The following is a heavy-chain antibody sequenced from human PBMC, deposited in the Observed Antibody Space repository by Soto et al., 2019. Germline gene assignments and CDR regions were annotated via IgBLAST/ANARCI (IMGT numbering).Heavy chain of an antibody. CDR2: ISSSSTSI. J-gene: IGHJ5*02. Sequence: EVHLVESGGVLVKPGGSLRLSCAASGFTFRSYSMNWVRQAPGQGLEWVSSISSSSTSIYYADSLKGRFTNSRDNAKNSLFPQMNRLRAEDTAVYSCAGGCTVTAGGRWFDPWGRGTLVTVSS. CDR3: AGGCTVTAGGRWFDP. V-gene: IGHV3-21*01. CDR1: GFTFRSYS. D-gene: IGHD4-4*01.